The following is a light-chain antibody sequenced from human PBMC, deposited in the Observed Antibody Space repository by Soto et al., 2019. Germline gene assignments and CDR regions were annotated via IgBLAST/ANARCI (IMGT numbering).Light chain of an antibody. CDR1: QTISNW. J-gene: IGKJ1*01. CDR3: QQYNSYSTWT. Sequence: DIQMTQSPSTLSASVGDRVTITCRASQTISNWLAWYQQKPGKAPKVLIYKASSLESGVPSRFSGSGSGTEFTLTISSLQPDDFATYYCQQYNSYSTWTFGQGTKVEIK. V-gene: IGKV1-5*03. CDR2: KAS.